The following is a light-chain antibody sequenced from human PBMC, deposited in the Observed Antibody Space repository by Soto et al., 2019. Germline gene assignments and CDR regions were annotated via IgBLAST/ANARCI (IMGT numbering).Light chain of an antibody. CDR2: GAS. V-gene: IGKV3-15*01. CDR3: QQYDNWPPFT. Sequence: EMVVTQSPATLAVSPGERGTLSCRSRQSVSSNLAWYQQKPGQAPRLLIYGASYRATGIPARFSGSGSGTDFTLTISSLQSEDFAVYYCQQYDNWPPFTFGPGTKVDIK. J-gene: IGKJ3*01. CDR1: QSVSSN.